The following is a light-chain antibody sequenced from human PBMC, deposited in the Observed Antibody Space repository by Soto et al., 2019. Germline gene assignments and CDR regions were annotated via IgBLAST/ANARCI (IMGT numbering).Light chain of an antibody. J-gene: IGKJ1*01. CDR3: QQSNNWPWT. Sequence: IVMTQSPATLSVSAGERVTLSCRASQSMTTKLAWYQQKPGQAPRLLIHGTFTRATGIPARFSGIVSGTEGTITISTLKPEDGSVYDGQQSNNWPWTFGQGTKVDIK. V-gene: IGKV3-15*01. CDR1: QSMTTK. CDR2: GTF.